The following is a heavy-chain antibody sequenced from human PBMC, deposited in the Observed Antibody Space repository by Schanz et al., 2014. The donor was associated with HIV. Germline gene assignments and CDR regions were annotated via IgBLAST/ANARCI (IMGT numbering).Heavy chain of an antibody. Sequence: QVQLVQSGAEAKKPGASVKVSCKASGYTFIGYYMHWVRQAPGQGLEWMGWINPNSGGTNYAQKFQGRVTMTRDTSVNTAYMDLSRLRSDDTAVYYCARDSLYCSGGSCQEAGAFEIWGQGTLVTVSS. CDR2: INPNSGGT. CDR3: ARDSLYCSGGSCQEAGAFEI. J-gene: IGHJ3*02. D-gene: IGHD2-15*01. V-gene: IGHV1-2*02. CDR1: GYTFIGYY.